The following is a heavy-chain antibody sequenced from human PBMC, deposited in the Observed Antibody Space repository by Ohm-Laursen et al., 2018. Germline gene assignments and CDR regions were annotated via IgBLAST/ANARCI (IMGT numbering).Heavy chain of an antibody. CDR3: ARAHDYARHWFDL. J-gene: IGHJ5*02. CDR1: GGTFSSYA. CDR2: IIPIFGTA. Sequence: SSVKVSCKTSGGTFSSYAISWVRQAPGQGLEWMGGIIPIFGTANYAQKFQGRVTITADESTSTAYIELSSLRSEDTAVYYCARAHDYARHWFDLWGQGTLVTVSS. V-gene: IGHV1-69*01. D-gene: IGHD4-17*01.